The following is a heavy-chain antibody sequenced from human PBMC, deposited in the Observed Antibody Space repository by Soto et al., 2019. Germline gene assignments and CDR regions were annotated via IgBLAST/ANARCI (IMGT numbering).Heavy chain of an antibody. CDR3: ARDCRDGYKYYYFDY. J-gene: IGHJ4*02. CDR2: IYWDDDK. CDR1: GFSLSTSGVG. Sequence: QITLKESGPTLVKPTQTLTLTCTFSGFSLSTSGVGVGWIRQPPGKALEWLALIYWDDDKRYSPSLKSRLTINKDTSENQVVLTMTNIDPVDTATYYCARDCRDGYKYYYFDYWGQGTLVTVSS. D-gene: IGHD2-15*01. V-gene: IGHV2-5*02.